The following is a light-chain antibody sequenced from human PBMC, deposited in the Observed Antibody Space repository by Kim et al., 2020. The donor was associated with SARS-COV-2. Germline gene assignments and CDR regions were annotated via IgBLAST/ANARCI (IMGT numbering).Light chain of an antibody. CDR2: LNSDGSH. CDR3: QTWGTCIHAPNWV. J-gene: IGLJ3*02. V-gene: IGLV4-69*01. Sequence: QLVLTQSPSASASLGASVKLTCTLSSGHSSYAIAWHQQQPEKGPRYLMKLNSDGSHSKGDGIPDRFSGSSSGAERYLTISSLQSEDEADYYCQTWGTCIHAPNWVFGGGTKLTVL. CDR1: SGHSSYA.